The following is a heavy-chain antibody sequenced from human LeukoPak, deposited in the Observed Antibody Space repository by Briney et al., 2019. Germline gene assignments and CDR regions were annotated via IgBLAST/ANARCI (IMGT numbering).Heavy chain of an antibody. CDR1: GYTFTSYY. J-gene: IGHJ6*03. CDR2: INPSGGST. D-gene: IGHD3-10*01. V-gene: IGHV1-46*01. Sequence: ASVKVSCKASGYTFTSYYMHWVRQAPGQGLEWMGIINPSGGSTSYAQKFQGRVTMTRDMSTSTVYMELSSLRSEDTAVYYCAREITYYGSGKHPSVLHYYYYYMDVWGKGTTVTVSS. CDR3: AREITYYGSGKHPSVLHYYYYYMDV.